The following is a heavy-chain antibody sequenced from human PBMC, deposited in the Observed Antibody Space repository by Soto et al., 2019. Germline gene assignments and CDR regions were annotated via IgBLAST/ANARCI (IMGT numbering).Heavy chain of an antibody. CDR3: AKDGLRPFDY. J-gene: IGHJ4*02. CDR2: ISYDGSNK. D-gene: IGHD4-17*01. Sequence: QVQLVESGGGVVQPGRSLRLSCAASGFTFSSYGMHWVRQAPGKGLEWVAVISYDGSNKYYADSVKGRFTISRDNSKNTLYLQMNCLRAEDTAVYYCAKDGLRPFDYWGQGTLVTVSS. CDR1: GFTFSSYG. V-gene: IGHV3-30*18.